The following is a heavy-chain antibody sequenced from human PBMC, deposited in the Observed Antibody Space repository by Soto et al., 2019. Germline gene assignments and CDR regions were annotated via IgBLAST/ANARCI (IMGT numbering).Heavy chain of an antibody. J-gene: IGHJ6*02. CDR1: GGSISSGGYY. D-gene: IGHD2-2*01. V-gene: IGHV4-31*03. CDR2: LYYSGST. Sequence: QVQLQESGPGLVKPSQTLSLTCTVSGGSISSGGYYWSWIRQHPGKGLEWIGYLYYSGSTYYNPSLKIRVTISVDTSKNQFSLKLSSVTAADTAVYYCARYCSSTSCYGSYYYCMDVWGQGTTVTVSS. CDR3: ARYCSSTSCYGSYYYCMDV.